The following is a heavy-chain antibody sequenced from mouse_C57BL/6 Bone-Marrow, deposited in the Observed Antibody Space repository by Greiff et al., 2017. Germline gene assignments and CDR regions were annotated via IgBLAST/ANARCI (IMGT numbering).Heavy chain of an antibody. D-gene: IGHD1-1*01. V-gene: IGHV1-81*01. CDR3: ARGAYYGSSYGAMDY. J-gene: IGHJ4*01. CDR1: GYTFTSYG. CDR2: IYPRSGNT. Sequence: VQLQQSGAELARPGASVKLSCKASGYTFTSYGISWVKQRTGQGLEWIGEIYPRSGNTYYNEKFKGKATLTADKSSSTAYVELRSLTSEDSAVYFCARGAYYGSSYGAMDYWGQGTSVTVSS.